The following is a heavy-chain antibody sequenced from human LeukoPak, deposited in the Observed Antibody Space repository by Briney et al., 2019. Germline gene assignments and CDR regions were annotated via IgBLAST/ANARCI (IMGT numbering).Heavy chain of an antibody. CDR1: AFIFSGHW. D-gene: IGHD4-23*01. V-gene: IGHV3-74*01. J-gene: IGHJ4*02. CDR2: IDRDGSRI. Sequence: GGSLRLSCEGSAFIFSGHWMNWVRQTPGKGLEWVSRIDRDGSRINYADSVKGRFTISRDNGKNTLFLQMNSLRAEDAAVYYCVRGNDYGGPHYWGQGTLVTVSS. CDR3: VRGNDYGGPHY.